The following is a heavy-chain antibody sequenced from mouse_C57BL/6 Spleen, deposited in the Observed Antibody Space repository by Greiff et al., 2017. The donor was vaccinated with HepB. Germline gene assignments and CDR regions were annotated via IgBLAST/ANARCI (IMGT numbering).Heavy chain of an antibody. CDR2: ISSGGDYI. J-gene: IGHJ2*01. CDR1: GFTFSSYA. CDR3: TREAAQGDFDY. Sequence: EVKLMESGEGLVKPGGSLKLSCAASGFTFSSYAMSWVRQTPEKRLEWVAYISSGGDYIYYADTVKGRFTISRDNARNTLYLQMSSLKSEDTAMYYCTREAAQGDFDYWGQGTTLTVSS. D-gene: IGHD3-2*02. V-gene: IGHV5-9-1*02.